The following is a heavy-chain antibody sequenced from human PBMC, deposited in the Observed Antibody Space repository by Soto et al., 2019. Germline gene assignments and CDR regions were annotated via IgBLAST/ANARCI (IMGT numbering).Heavy chain of an antibody. CDR1: GYSFTSYW. J-gene: IGHJ5*02. V-gene: IGHV5-51*01. CDR3: ARHAREGYCSSTSCYFWDWFDP. CDR2: IYPGDSDT. D-gene: IGHD2-2*01. Sequence: GESLKISCKGSGYSFTSYWIGWVRQMPGKGLEWMGIIYPGDSDTRYSPSFQGQVTISADKSISTAYLQWSSLKASDTATYYCARHAREGYCSSTSCYFWDWFDPWGQGTLVTVSS.